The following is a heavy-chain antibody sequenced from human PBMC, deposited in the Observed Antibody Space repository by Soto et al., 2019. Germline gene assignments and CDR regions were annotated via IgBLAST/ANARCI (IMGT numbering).Heavy chain of an antibody. V-gene: IGHV1-2*02. D-gene: IGHD3-16*01. CDR2: INPHRGAT. CDR3: VRGQALRFPNSFDP. Sequence: ASVKVCSKASGYIFSANYIHWVRHAPGHGLEWLGWINPHRGATNYAQKFQGRVTMSVDTAASTAYMDLARLKSDDTAVYYCVRGQALRFPNSFDPWGRGTLVPVS. CDR1: GYIFSANY. J-gene: IGHJ5*02.